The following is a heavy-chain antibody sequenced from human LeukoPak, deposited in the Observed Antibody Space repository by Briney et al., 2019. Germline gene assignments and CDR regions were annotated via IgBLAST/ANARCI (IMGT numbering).Heavy chain of an antibody. CDR1: GYTFTGYY. J-gene: IGHJ4*02. CDR3: AREDYYGSGSYYRAAGRFDY. V-gene: IGHV1-2*04. Sequence: ASVKVSCKASGYTFTGYYMHWVRQAPGQGLEWMGWINPNSGGTNYAQKFQGWVTMTGDTSIGTAYMELSRLRSDDTAVYYCAREDYYGSGSYYRAAGRFDYWGQGTLVTVSS. D-gene: IGHD3-10*01. CDR2: INPNSGGT.